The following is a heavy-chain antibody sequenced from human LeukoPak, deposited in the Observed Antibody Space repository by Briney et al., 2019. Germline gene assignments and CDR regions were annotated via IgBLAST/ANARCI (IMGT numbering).Heavy chain of an antibody. CDR3: AKMYIAVAGTSRDAFDI. D-gene: IGHD6-19*01. CDR2: IKQDGSEK. J-gene: IGHJ3*02. CDR1: GFIFSTYW. Sequence: GGSLRLSCAASGFIFSTYWMSWVRQAPGKGLEWVANIKQDGSEKYYVDSVKGRFTISRDNSKNTLYLQMNSLRAEDTAVYYCAKMYIAVAGTSRDAFDIWGQGTMVTVSS. V-gene: IGHV3-7*03.